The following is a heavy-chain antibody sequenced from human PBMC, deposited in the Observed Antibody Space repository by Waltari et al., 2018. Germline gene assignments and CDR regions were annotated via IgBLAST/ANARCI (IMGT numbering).Heavy chain of an antibody. CDR2: IYYSGST. Sequence: QLQLQESGPGLVKPSETLSLTCTVSGGSISSSSYYWGRIRHPPGKGLEWIGSIYYSGSTYYNPSLKSRVTISVDTSKNQFSLKLSSVTAADTAVYYCATPDFGYGSGSRFDYWGQGTLVTVSS. V-gene: IGHV4-39*07. D-gene: IGHD3-10*01. J-gene: IGHJ4*02. CDR3: ATPDFGYGSGSRFDY. CDR1: GGSISSSSYY.